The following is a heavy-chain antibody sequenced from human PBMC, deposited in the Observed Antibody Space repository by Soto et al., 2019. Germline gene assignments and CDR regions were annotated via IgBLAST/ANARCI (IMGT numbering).Heavy chain of an antibody. J-gene: IGHJ4*02. CDR3: ATRMTTVTY. D-gene: IGHD4-17*01. CDR1: LFIVSDNY. V-gene: IGHV3-66*01. CDR2: IYSGGGT. Sequence: EVRLVQSGGGLVQPGGSLRLSCAASLFIVSDNYMSWVRQAPGKGLEWVSLIYSGGGTDYAESVKGRFTISRDNSKNTLYLQMNSLKAEDTGIYYCATRMTTVTYWGQGTVVTGSS.